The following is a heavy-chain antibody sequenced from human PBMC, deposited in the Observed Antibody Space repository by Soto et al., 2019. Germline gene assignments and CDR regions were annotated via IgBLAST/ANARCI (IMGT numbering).Heavy chain of an antibody. V-gene: IGHV3-30*18. CDR2: ISYDGSNK. J-gene: IGHJ4*02. D-gene: IGHD1-26*01. CDR1: GFTFSSYG. CDR3: AKDLRVGALDY. Sequence: AGGSLRLSCAASGFTFSSYGMHWVRQAPGKGLEWVAVISYDGSNKYYADSVKGRFTISRDNSKNTLYLQMNSLRAEDTAVYYCAKDLRVGALDYWGQGTLVTVSS.